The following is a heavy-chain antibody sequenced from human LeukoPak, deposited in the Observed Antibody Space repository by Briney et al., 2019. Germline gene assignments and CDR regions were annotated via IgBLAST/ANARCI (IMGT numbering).Heavy chain of an antibody. CDR1: GYTFTSYG. D-gene: IGHD3-9*01. CDR3: ASSSPVLRYFDWYALDI. J-gene: IGHJ3*02. V-gene: IGHV1-18*04. CDR2: ISAYNGNT. Sequence: GASVKVSCKASGYTFTSYGISWVRQAPGQGLEWMGWISAYNGNTNYAQKLQGRVTMTTDTSTSTAYMELRSLRSDDTAVYYCASSSPVLRYFDWYALDIWGQGTMVTVSS.